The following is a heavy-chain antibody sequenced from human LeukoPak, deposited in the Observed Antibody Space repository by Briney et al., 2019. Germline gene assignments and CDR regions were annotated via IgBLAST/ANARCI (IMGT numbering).Heavy chain of an antibody. V-gene: IGHV3-49*03. D-gene: IGHD6-13*01. CDR1: GFTFGFYA. J-gene: IGHJ4*02. CDR3: TRQSSWYRALIFDY. CDR2: IRSKAYGGTT. Sequence: GGSLRLSCTASGFTFGFYAMSWFRQAPGKGLEWVGFIRSKAYGGTTEYAASVKGRFTISRDASKSIAYLQMNSLKTEDTAVYYCTRQSSWYRALIFDYWGQGTLVTVSS.